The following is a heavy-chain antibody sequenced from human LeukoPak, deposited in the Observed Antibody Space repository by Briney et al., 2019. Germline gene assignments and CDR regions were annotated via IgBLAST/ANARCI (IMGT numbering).Heavy chain of an antibody. CDR2: ISSSGSSI. Sequence: PGGSLRLSCAAPGFTLNSYSMNWVRQAPGKGLEWVSYISSSGSSIYYADSVKGRFTISRDNAENSLNLQMNSLRAEDTAVYYCARDGLAAAEDYYYYGMDVWGQGTTVTVSS. D-gene: IGHD6-13*01. V-gene: IGHV3-48*04. CDR3: ARDGLAAAEDYYYYGMDV. CDR1: GFTLNSYS. J-gene: IGHJ6*02.